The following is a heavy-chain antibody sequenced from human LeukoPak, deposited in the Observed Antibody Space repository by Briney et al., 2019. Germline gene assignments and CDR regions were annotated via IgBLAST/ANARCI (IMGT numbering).Heavy chain of an antibody. V-gene: IGHV3-21*06. D-gene: IGHD3-9*01. Sequence: PGGSLRLSCAASGFTFSSDTMNWVRQAPGQGLEWVSSISSSSSNTHYADSVKGRFTISRDNAKNSLYLQMNSLRAEDTAVYYCARAPYDILTGYSPYYFESWGQGTLVTVSS. CDR3: ARAPYDILTGYSPYYFES. J-gene: IGHJ4*02. CDR1: GFTFSSDT. CDR2: ISSSSSNT.